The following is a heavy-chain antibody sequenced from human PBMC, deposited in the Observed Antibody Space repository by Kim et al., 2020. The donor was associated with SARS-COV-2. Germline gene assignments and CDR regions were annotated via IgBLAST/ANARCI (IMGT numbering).Heavy chain of an antibody. Sequence: SETLSLTCTVSGGSISSSSYYWGWIRQPPGKGLEWIGSIYYSGSTYYNPSLKSRVTISVDTSKNQFSLKLSSVTAADTAVYYCARDYGDYVGERGYFDYWGQGTLVTVSS. CDR3: ARDYGDYVGERGYFDY. V-gene: IGHV4-39*02. CDR2: IYYSGST. CDR1: GGSISSSSYY. J-gene: IGHJ4*02. D-gene: IGHD4-17*01.